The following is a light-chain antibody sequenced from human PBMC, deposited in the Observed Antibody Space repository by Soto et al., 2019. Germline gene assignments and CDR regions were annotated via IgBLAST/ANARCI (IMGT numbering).Light chain of an antibody. CDR3: QQYYSTPQD. CDR2: WAS. CDR1: QSVLYSSNNKNY. V-gene: IGKV4-1*01. Sequence: DIVMTQSPDYLAVSLGERATINCKSSQSVLYSSNNKNYLAWYQQKPGQPPKLLIYWASTRESGVPDRFSGSGSGTDFTLTISSLQAEDVAVYYCQQYYSTPQDFGGGTKVDIK. J-gene: IGKJ4*01.